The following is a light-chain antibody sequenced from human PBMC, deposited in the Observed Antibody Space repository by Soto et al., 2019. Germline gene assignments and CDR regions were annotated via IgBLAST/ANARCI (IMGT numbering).Light chain of an antibody. V-gene: IGLV2-14*01. CDR3: SSYTTSSNTKVV. CDR2: EVT. CDR1: SSDVGGYNY. J-gene: IGLJ2*01. Sequence: QSALTQPASVSGSPGQSITISCTGTSSDVGGYNYVSWYQQYPGKAPKLMIYEVTDRPSGLSNRFSGSKSGNTASLTISGLQAEDEADYYCSSYTTSSNTKVVFGGGTKVTVL.